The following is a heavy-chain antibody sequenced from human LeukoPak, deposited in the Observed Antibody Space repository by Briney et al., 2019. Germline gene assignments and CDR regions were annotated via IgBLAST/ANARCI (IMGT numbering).Heavy chain of an antibody. CDR1: GFTFSSYA. J-gene: IGHJ4*02. V-gene: IGHV3-30-3*01. CDR3: ARGYCSGGSCYSHFDY. D-gene: IGHD2-15*01. Sequence: GGSLRLSCAASGFTFSSYAMHWVRQAPGKGLEWVAVISYDESNKYYADSVKGRFTISRDNSKNTLYLQMNSLRAEDTAVYYCARGYCSGGSCYSHFDYWGQGTLVTVSS. CDR2: ISYDESNK.